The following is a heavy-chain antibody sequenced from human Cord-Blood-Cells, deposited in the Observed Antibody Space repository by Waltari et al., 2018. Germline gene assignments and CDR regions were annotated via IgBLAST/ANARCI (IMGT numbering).Heavy chain of an antibody. CDR2: INHSGST. CDR3: ARGEGYCSSTSCYYFDY. CDR1: GGSFSGYY. J-gene: IGHJ4*02. Sequence: QVQLQQWGAGLLKPSETLSLTCAVYGGSFSGYYWSWIRQPPGKGLEWIGEINHSGSTTYSPSPKRRVTISVDTSKNQFSLKRSSVTAADTAVYYCARGEGYCSSTSCYYFDYWGQGTLVTVSS. D-gene: IGHD2-2*01. V-gene: IGHV4-34*01.